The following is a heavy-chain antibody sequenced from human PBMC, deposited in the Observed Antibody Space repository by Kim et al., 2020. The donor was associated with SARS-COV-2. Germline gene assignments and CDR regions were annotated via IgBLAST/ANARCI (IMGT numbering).Heavy chain of an antibody. J-gene: IGHJ4*02. Sequence: SQKVQGRVTITRDTAATKAYRELSSLRSEDTAVYYCARSTYYYGSGYFDYWGQGTLVTVSS. CDR3: ARSTYYYGSGYFDY. V-gene: IGHV1-3*01. D-gene: IGHD3-10*01.